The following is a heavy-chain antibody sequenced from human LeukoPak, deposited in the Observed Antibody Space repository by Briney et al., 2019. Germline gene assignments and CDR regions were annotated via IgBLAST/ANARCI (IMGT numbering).Heavy chain of an antibody. CDR1: GYTFTSYY. Sequence: ASVKVSFKASGYTFTSYYMHWVRQAPGQGLEWMGIINPSGGSTSYAQKFQGRVTMTRDTSTSTVYMELSSLRSEDTAVYYCARDGVDTAMVTAGFFDYWGQGTLVTVSS. V-gene: IGHV1-46*01. D-gene: IGHD5-18*01. CDR3: ARDGVDTAMVTAGFFDY. J-gene: IGHJ4*02. CDR2: INPSGGST.